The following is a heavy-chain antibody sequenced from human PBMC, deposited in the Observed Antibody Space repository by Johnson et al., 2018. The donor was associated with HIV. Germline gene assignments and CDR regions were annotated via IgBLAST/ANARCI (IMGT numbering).Heavy chain of an antibody. CDR1: GFTFSSYA. CDR3: AKDPGWFGEPGDAFDI. D-gene: IGHD3-10*01. CDR2: LSGSGGST. V-gene: IGHV3-23*04. Sequence: EVQLVESGGGLVQPGGSLRLSCAASGFTFSSYAMSWVRQAPGKGLEWVSALSGSGGSTYYADSVKGRFAISRDNSKNTLYLQMNSLRAEDTAVYYCAKDPGWFGEPGDAFDIWGQGTMVTVSS. J-gene: IGHJ3*02.